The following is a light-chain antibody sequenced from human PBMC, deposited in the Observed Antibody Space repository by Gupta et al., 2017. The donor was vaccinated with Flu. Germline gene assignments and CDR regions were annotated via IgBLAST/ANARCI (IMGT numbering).Light chain of an antibody. CDR3: QQHAGQPFT. Sequence: DIVLTPSPGTLSLSPGERATLSCRASQSLSGALAWSQQKPGQAPRLLIFSASGRATGTPGSFSGSGSGTDFTLTISRMEPEDFAVYYCQQHAGQPFTLGPGTKVDIK. J-gene: IGKJ3*01. CDR2: SAS. V-gene: IGKV3-20*01. CDR1: QSLSGA.